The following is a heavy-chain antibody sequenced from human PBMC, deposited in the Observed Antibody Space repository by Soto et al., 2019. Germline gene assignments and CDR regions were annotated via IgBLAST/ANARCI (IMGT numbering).Heavy chain of an antibody. Sequence: QLQLQESGPGLVKPSETTSLTCSVSGGSISINSYYWGWVRQPPGKGLEWIGNVYFTGSTYYNPSRTSRVTMSVDTSTNQFSLKLNSVTAADTAGYYCARHGPGTGVGSMDVWGQGTTVTVSS. CDR2: VYFTGST. CDR3: ARHGPGTGVGSMDV. D-gene: IGHD3-10*01. V-gene: IGHV4-39*01. CDR1: GGSISINSYY. J-gene: IGHJ6*02.